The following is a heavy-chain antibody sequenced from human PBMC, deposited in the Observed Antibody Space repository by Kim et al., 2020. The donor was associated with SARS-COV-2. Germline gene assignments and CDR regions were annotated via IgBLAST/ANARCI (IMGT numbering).Heavy chain of an antibody. CDR3: ARTVAGRIDAFDI. Sequence: DTMKAQLTIPRANAQNALYLQMTSLGAEDTAVYYCARTVAGRIDAFDIWGQGTMVTVSS. D-gene: IGHD6-19*01. V-gene: IGHV3-21*04. J-gene: IGHJ3*02.